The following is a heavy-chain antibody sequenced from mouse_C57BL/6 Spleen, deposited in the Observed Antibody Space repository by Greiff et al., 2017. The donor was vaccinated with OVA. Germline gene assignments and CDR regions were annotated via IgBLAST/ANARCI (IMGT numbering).Heavy chain of an antibody. Sequence: EVQLVESGGGLVKPGGSLKLSCAASGFTFSSYAMSWVRQTPEKRLEWVATISDGGSYTYYPDNVKGRFTISRDNDKNNLYLQMSHLKSEDTAMYYCARDLGTTVVADWYFDVWGTGTTVTVSS. CDR1: GFTFSSYA. V-gene: IGHV5-4*01. J-gene: IGHJ1*03. CDR3: ARDLGTTVVADWYFDV. CDR2: ISDGGSYT. D-gene: IGHD1-1*01.